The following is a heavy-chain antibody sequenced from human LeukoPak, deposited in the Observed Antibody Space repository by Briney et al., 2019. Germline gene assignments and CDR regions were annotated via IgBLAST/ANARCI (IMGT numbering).Heavy chain of an antibody. CDR3: AKTYYYLSGSLPEDY. CDR1: GFTFSSYA. Sequence: QPGGSLRLSCAASGFTFSSYAMHWVRQAPGKGLEWVAVISYDGSNKYYADSVKGRFTISRDNSKNTLYLQMNSLRVEDTALYFCAKTYYYLSGSLPEDYWGQGTLVTVSS. J-gene: IGHJ4*02. CDR2: ISYDGSNK. V-gene: IGHV3-30*04. D-gene: IGHD3-10*01.